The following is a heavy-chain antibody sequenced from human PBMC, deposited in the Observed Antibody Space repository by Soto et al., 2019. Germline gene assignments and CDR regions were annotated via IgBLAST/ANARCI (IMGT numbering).Heavy chain of an antibody. CDR1: GGTFSSYA. CDR3: AKKGSSHTNYYDSSGYYLV. D-gene: IGHD3-22*01. J-gene: IGHJ4*02. V-gene: IGHV1-69*13. Sequence: ASVKVSCKASGGTFSSYAISWVRQAPGQGLEWMGGIIPIFGTANYAQKFRGRVTITADESTSTAYMELSSLRSEDTAVYYCAKKGSSHTNYYDSSGYYLVWGQGTLVTVSS. CDR2: IIPIFGTA.